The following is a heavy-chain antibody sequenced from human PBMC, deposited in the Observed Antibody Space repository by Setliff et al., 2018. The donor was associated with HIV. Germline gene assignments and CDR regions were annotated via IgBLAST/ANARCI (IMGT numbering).Heavy chain of an antibody. J-gene: IGHJ5*02. CDR1: GFTFSSYV. V-gene: IGHV3-30*18. D-gene: IGHD6-13*01. Sequence: GGSLRLSCAASGFTFSSYVMHWVRQAPGKGLECVAVVSFDGTNPNYADSVKGRFTISRDNFKNTVHLEMSSLSVEDTAVYYCAKADDGAAAGPDAWGQGTLVTVSS. CDR3: AKADDGAAAGPDA. CDR2: VSFDGTNP.